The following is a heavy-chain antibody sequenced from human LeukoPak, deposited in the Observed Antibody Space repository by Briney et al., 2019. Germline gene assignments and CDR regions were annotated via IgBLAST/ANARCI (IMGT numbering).Heavy chain of an antibody. CDR1: GFTFSSYS. D-gene: IGHD3-22*01. CDR3: ARLLIRNYYDSSGYYGDAFDI. CDR2: ISSSSSTI. Sequence: PGGSLRLSCAASGFTFSSYSMNWVRQAPGKGLEWVSYISSSSSTIYYADSVKGRFTISRDNAKNSLYLQMNSLRDEDTAVYYCARLLIRNYYDSSGYYGDAFDIWGQGTMATVSS. J-gene: IGHJ3*02. V-gene: IGHV3-48*02.